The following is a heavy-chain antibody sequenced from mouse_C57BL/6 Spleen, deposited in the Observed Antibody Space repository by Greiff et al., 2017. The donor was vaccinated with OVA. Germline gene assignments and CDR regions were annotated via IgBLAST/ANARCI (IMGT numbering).Heavy chain of an antibody. CDR3: AREGDFRRFAY. J-gene: IGHJ3*01. CDR1: GYAFSSSW. CDR2: IYPGDGDT. V-gene: IGHV1-82*01. Sequence: QVQLQQSGPELVKPGASVKISCKASGYAFSSSWMNWVKQRPGKGLEWIGRIYPGDGDTNYNGKFKGKATLTADKSSSTAYMQLSSLTSEDSAVYFCAREGDFRRFAYWGQGTLVTVSA.